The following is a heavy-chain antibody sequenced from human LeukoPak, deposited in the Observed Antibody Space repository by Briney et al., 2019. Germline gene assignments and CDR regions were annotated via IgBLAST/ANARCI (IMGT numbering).Heavy chain of an antibody. CDR1: GFTFSSYA. D-gene: IGHD5-12*01. J-gene: IGHJ6*03. CDR3: AKDQGGYDGYYYYYYMDV. CDR2: ISYDGSNK. Sequence: GGSLRLSCAASGFTFSSYAMHWVRQAPGKGLEWVAVISYDGSNKYYADSVKGRFTISRDNSKNTLYLQMNSLRAEDTAVYYCAKDQGGYDGYYYYYYMDVWGKGTTVTISS. V-gene: IGHV3-30*04.